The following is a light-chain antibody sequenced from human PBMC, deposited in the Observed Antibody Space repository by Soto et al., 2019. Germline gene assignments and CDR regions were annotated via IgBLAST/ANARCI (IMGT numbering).Light chain of an antibody. J-gene: IGKJ1*01. CDR2: GAS. CDR1: QSVCTN. CDR3: QQYNNWPTWT. Sequence: EIVITQSPATLSVSPGERATLSCRASQSVCTNLAWYQQKPGQAPSLLIYGASTRATGIPARFSGSGSGTKLTLTIISLQSEDFAVYYGQQYNNWPTWTFGQGTKVDIK. V-gene: IGKV3-15*01.